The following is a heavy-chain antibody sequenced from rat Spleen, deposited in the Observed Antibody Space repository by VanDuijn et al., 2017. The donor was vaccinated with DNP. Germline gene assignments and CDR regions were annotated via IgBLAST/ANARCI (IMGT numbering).Heavy chain of an antibody. D-gene: IGHD1-4*01. CDR3: ARHVLPLRVWDY. V-gene: IGHV5-22*01. J-gene: IGHJ2*01. Sequence: EVQLVESGGGLVQPGRSLKLSCAASGFSFSDYYMAWFRQAPTKGLQWVAYIRYDGGSTYYGDSVKGRFTISRDNAKSILYLQMNSLRSEDMATYYCARHVLPLRVWDYWGQGVMVTVSS. CDR2: IRYDGGST. CDR1: GFSFSDYY.